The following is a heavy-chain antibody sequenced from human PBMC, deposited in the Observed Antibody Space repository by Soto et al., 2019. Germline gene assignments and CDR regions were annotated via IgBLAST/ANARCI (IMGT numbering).Heavy chain of an antibody. D-gene: IGHD6-13*01. CDR1: GFTFSSYA. V-gene: IGHV3-23*01. CDR2: ISGSGGST. J-gene: IGHJ6*02. CDR3: ARCIAAAGTHPYGMDV. Sequence: GGSLRLSCAASGFTFSSYAMSWVRQAPGKGLEWVSAISGSGGSTYYADSVKGRFTISRDNSKNTLYLQMNSLRAEDTAVYYCARCIAAAGTHPYGMDVWGQGTTVTVSS.